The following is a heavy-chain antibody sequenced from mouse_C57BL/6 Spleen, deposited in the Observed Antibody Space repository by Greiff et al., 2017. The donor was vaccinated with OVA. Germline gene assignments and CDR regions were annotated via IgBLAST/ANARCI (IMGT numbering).Heavy chain of an antibody. CDR3: ARYYSNYDAMDY. CDR1: GYTFTSYW. J-gene: IGHJ4*01. V-gene: IGHV1-69*01. D-gene: IGHD2-5*01. Sequence: QVQLQQPGAELVMPGASVKLSCKASGYTFTSYWMHWVKQRPGQGLEWIGEIDPSDSYTNYNQKFKGKSTLTVDKSSSTAYMQLSSLTSEDSAVYYCARYYSNYDAMDYWGQGTSVTVSS. CDR2: IDPSDSYT.